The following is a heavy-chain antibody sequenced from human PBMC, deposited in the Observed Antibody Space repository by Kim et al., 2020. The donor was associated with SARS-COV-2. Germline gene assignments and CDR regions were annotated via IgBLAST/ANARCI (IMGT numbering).Heavy chain of an antibody. V-gene: IGHV4-59*01. CDR3: ARAYSNYNYYYMDV. J-gene: IGHJ6*03. Sequence: NPSRRSGITITRATSQNQFSLKLSSVTAADTAVYYCARAYSNYNYYYMDVWGKGTTVTVSS. D-gene: IGHD2-15*01.